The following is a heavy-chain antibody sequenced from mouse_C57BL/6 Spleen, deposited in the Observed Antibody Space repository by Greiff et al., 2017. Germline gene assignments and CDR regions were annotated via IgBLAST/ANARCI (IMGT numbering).Heavy chain of an antibody. CDR2: ISSGGDYI. J-gene: IGHJ2*01. V-gene: IGHV5-9-1*02. CDR1: GFTFSSYA. D-gene: IGHD2-10*01. CDR3: TRERRSYYGKGEYYFDY. Sequence: EVTLVESGEGLVKPGGSLKLSCAASGFTFSSYAMSWVRQTPEKRLEWVAYISSGGDYIYYADTVKGRFTISRDNARNTLYLQMSSLKSEDTAMYYCTRERRSYYGKGEYYFDYWGQGTTLTVSS.